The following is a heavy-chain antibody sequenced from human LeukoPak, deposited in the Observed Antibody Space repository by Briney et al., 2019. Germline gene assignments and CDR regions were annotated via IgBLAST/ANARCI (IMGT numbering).Heavy chain of an antibody. J-gene: IGHJ2*01. CDR1: GYTFTSYD. Sequence: ASVKVSCKASGYTFTSYDINWVRQATGQGLEWMGWMNPNSGNTGYAQKFQGRVTMTRNTSISTAYMELSSLRSEDTAVYYCARGDQGSGHWYFDHWGRGTLVTVSS. CDR3: ARGDQGSGHWYFDH. CDR2: MNPNSGNT. V-gene: IGHV1-8*01. D-gene: IGHD3-3*01.